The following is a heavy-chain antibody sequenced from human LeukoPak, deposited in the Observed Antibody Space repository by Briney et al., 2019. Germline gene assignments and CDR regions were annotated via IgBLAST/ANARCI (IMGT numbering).Heavy chain of an antibody. V-gene: IGHV4-34*01. D-gene: IGHD6-19*01. Sequence: SETLSLTCAVYGGSFSGYYWSWIRQPPGKGLEWIGEINHSGSTNYNPSLESRVTISVDTSKNQFSLKLSSVTAADTAVYYCARGRRKVVVAVAGRGGFDYWGQGTLVTVSS. CDR2: INHSGST. CDR1: GGSFSGYY. CDR3: ARGRRKVVVAVAGRGGFDY. J-gene: IGHJ4*02.